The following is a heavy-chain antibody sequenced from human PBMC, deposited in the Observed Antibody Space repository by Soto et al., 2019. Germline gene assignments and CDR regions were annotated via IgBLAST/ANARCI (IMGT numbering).Heavy chain of an antibody. V-gene: IGHV1-18*01. CDR3: ARDRNWNDMFDY. D-gene: IGHD1-1*01. Sequence: ASVKVSCKASGYTFTSYGISWVRQAPGQGLEWMGWISAYNGNTNYAQKLQGRVTMTTDTSTSTAYMELRSLRFDFSAVYYFARDRNWNDMFDYWGQVTLFTFSS. J-gene: IGHJ4*02. CDR2: ISAYNGNT. CDR1: GYTFTSYG.